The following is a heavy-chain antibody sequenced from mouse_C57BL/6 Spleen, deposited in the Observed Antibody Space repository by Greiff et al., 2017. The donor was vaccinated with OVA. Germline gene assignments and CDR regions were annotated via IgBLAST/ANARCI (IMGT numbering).Heavy chain of an antibody. CDR1: GFTFSDYG. CDR3: ARNGNYGGDY. CDR2: ISSGSSTI. V-gene: IGHV5-17*01. Sequence: EVKLMESGGGLVKPGGSLKLSCAASGFTFSDYGMHWVRQAPEKRLEWVAYISSGSSTIYYAETVKGRFTISRDNAKNTLFLQMTSLRSEDTAIYYCARNGNYGGDYWGQGTTLTVSS. D-gene: IGHD2-1*01. J-gene: IGHJ2*01.